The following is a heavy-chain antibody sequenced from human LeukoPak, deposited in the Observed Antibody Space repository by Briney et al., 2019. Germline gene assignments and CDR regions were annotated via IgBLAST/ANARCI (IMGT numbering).Heavy chain of an antibody. CDR3: ARTSVAVDDAFDI. D-gene: IGHD6-19*01. V-gene: IGHV1-8*01. CDR1: GYTFTSYD. J-gene: IGHJ3*02. Sequence: GASVKVSCKASGYTFTSYDINWVRQATGQGLEWMGWMNPNSGNTGYAQKFQGRVTMTRNTSISTAYMELSSLRSEDTAVYYCARTSVAVDDAFDIWGQGTMVTVSS. CDR2: MNPNSGNT.